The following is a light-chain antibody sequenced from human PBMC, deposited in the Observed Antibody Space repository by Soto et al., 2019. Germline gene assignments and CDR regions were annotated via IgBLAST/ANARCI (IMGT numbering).Light chain of an antibody. CDR1: QSGFGTY. Sequence: EIVLTQSPGTLSLSPGDRATLSCRASQSGFGTYLAWFQQKPGQAPRLLIYTASTMATGIPDRFSGSGSGTDFTLTISRMEPEDFAVYYCHQYGSAPWTLGQGTTVEV. J-gene: IGKJ1*01. CDR2: TAS. CDR3: HQYGSAPWT. V-gene: IGKV3-20*01.